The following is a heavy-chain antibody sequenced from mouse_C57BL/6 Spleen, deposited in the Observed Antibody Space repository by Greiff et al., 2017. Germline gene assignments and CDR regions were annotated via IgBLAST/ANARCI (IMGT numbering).Heavy chain of an antibody. Sequence: VQLKQPGAELVKPGASVKLSCKASGYTFTSYWMHWVKQRPGRGLEWIGRIDPNSGGTKYNEKFKSKATLTVDKPSSTAYMQLSSLTSEDSAVYYCARSSYDYDRFAYWGQGTLVTVSA. J-gene: IGHJ3*01. CDR1: GYTFTSYW. CDR3: ARSSYDYDRFAY. CDR2: IDPNSGGT. V-gene: IGHV1-72*01. D-gene: IGHD2-4*01.